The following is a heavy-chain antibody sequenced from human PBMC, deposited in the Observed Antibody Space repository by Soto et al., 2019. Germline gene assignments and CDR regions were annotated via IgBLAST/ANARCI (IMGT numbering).Heavy chain of an antibody. CDR2: IKSKTDGGTT. J-gene: IGHJ4*02. V-gene: IGHV3-15*07. D-gene: IGHD3-3*01. CDR1: GFTFSNAW. CDR3: TTDPYYDFPGAILFDY. Sequence: KPGGSLRLSCAASGFTFSNAWMNWVRQAPGKGLEWVGRIKSKTDGGTTDYAAPVKGRFTISRDDSKNTLYLQMNSLKTEDTALFYFTTDPYYDFPGAILFDYWGQGTLVTVSS.